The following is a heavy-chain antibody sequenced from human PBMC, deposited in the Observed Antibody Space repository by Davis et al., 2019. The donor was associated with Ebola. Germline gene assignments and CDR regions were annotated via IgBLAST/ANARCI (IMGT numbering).Heavy chain of an antibody. CDR3: AKRIAAADYYYYYGMDV. CDR2: ISYDGSNK. Sequence: GGSLRLSCAASGFTFSSYDMHWVRQAPGKGLEWVAVISYDGSNKYYADSVKGRFTISRDNSKNTLYLQMNSLRAEDTAVYYCAKRIAAADYYYYYGMDVWGKGTTVTVSS. V-gene: IGHV3-30*18. D-gene: IGHD6-13*01. J-gene: IGHJ6*04. CDR1: GFTFSSYD.